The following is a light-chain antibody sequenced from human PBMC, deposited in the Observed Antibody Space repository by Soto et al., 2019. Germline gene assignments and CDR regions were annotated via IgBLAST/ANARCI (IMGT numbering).Light chain of an antibody. CDR2: ATS. CDR1: QSIRSY. Sequence: DIQMTQSPSSLSASVGDRVTIACRASQSIRSYLNWYQQKPGKAPKLLIYATSSLQRGVPSRFSGSGSETDFSLRISSRHPEDFGTYYCQASYTAPRILGPGTKVDIK. CDR3: QASYTAPRI. V-gene: IGKV1-39*01. J-gene: IGKJ3*01.